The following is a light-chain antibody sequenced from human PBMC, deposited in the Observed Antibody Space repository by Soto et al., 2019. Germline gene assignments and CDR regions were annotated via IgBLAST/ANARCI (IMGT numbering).Light chain of an antibody. CDR1: QSVSSSSY. V-gene: IGKV3-20*01. CDR3: RQYGSSPSYT. J-gene: IGKJ2*01. Sequence: EIVLTQSPGTLSLSPGERATLSSRASQSVSSSSYLAWYQQKPGQAPRLLIYGASSRATGIPDRFSGSGSATDFTLTISRLEPEDFVVYYCRQYGSSPSYTFGQGTKLEIK. CDR2: GAS.